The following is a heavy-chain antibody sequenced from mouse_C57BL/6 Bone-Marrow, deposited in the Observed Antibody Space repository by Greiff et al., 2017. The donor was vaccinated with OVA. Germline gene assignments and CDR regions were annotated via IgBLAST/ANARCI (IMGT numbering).Heavy chain of an antibody. D-gene: IGHD2-2*01. V-gene: IGHV2-2*01. CDR3: ARNPLYGYGGGYYAMDY. CDR2: IWSGGST. J-gene: IGHJ4*01. Sequence: QVQLQQSGPGLVQPSQSLSITCTVSGFSLTSYGVHWVRQSPGKGLEWLGVIWSGGSTDYNAAFISRLSISKDNSKSQVFFKMNRLQADDTAIYYCARNPLYGYGGGYYAMDYWGQGTSVTVSS. CDR1: GFSLTSYG.